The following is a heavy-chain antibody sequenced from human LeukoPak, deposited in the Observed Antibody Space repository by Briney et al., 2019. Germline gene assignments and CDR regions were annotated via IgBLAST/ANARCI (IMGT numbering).Heavy chain of an antibody. D-gene: IGHD3-9*01. CDR1: GFTVSTNC. Sequence: PGGSPRLSCAASGFTVSTNCMTWVRQAPGKGLEWVSTIYSGGTTYYADSVMGRFTISRHNSRNTLYLQMNSLRAEDTAVYYCATFDWGSSPNWGQGSRVTVSS. CDR2: IYSGGTT. V-gene: IGHV3-53*04. J-gene: IGHJ4*02. CDR3: ATFDWGSSPN.